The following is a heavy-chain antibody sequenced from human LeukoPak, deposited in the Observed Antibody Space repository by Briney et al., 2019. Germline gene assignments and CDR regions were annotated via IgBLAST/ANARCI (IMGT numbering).Heavy chain of an antibody. D-gene: IGHD3-22*01. Sequence: GGSVRLSCLASRLTLLSYAMSWVRQAPGKGLEGVSVISGSGGSTYYEDSVNGRFTISNHNSKNTLYLQMYSLRAEDRAVYYCAKDKDSSGYNDYWGQGTLVTVSS. J-gene: IGHJ4*02. CDR2: ISGSGGST. CDR1: RLTLLSYA. V-gene: IGHV3-23*01. CDR3: AKDKDSSGYNDY.